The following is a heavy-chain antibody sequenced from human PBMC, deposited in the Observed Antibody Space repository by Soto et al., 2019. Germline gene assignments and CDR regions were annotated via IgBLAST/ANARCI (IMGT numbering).Heavy chain of an antibody. CDR3: ARDHTGTFPIYAYYGMDV. D-gene: IGHD3-16*01. V-gene: IGHV3-66*01. CDR2: IYSGGST. CDR1: GFTVSDHY. Sequence: EAQLVESGGGLVQPGGSLRLSCAASGFTVSDHYMTWVRQAPGKGLEWVSVIYSGGSTYYADSVKSRFTISRDNAKNTLYLQMTSLRAEDTAVYYCARDHTGTFPIYAYYGMDVWGQGTTVIVSS. J-gene: IGHJ6*02.